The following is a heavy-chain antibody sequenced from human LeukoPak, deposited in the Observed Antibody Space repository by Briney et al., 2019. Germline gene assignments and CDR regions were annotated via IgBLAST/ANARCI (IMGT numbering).Heavy chain of an antibody. CDR1: RFTFSSYA. D-gene: IGHD2-21*02. CDR3: AKESENCGAACYALNDW. Sequence: PGGSLRLSCAASRFTFSSYAMNWVRQAPGQGLEWVSAISGSGGGIYYADSVRGRFTISRDNSKNTLYLQMNSLRAEDTAICYCAKESENCGAACYALNDWWGQGTLVTVSS. J-gene: IGHJ4*02. CDR2: ISGSGGGI. V-gene: IGHV3-23*01.